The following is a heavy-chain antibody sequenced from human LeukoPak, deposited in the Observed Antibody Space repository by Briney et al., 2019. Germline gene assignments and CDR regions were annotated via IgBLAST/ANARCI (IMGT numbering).Heavy chain of an antibody. V-gene: IGHV1-18*01. CDR3: ARGLEVVAATPSDY. CDR1: GYTFTSYG. Sequence: ASVKVSCKASGYTFTSYGISWVRQAPGQGLEWMGWISAYNGNTNYAQKLQGRVTMTTDTSTSTAYMELRSPRSDDTAVYYCARGLEVVAATPSDYWGQGTLVTVSS. CDR2: ISAYNGNT. J-gene: IGHJ4*02. D-gene: IGHD2-15*01.